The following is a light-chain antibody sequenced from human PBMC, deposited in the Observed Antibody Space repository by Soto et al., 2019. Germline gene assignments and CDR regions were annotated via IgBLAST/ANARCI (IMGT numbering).Light chain of an antibody. J-gene: IGKJ1*01. CDR3: PQYNSYS. V-gene: IGKV1-5*01. CDR2: HAS. CDR1: QSISNW. Sequence: DIQMTRSHSTLPASVGNRVTITCRASQSISNWLACYQQKPGTAPKVLIYHASNLQSGVPSRFIVSGSGTEFTLPISSLQPDDFATYYCPQYNSYSFSLVTKVDIK.